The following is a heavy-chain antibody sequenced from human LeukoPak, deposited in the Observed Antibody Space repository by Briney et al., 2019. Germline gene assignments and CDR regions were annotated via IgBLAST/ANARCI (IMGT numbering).Heavy chain of an antibody. CDR1: GFTFSSYS. V-gene: IGHV3-21*01. J-gene: IGHJ6*04. CDR2: ISSSSSYI. CDR3: ARDPPYYDILTGFPMDV. Sequence: PGGSLRLSCAASGFTFSSYSMNWVRQAPGKGLEWVSSISSSSSYIYYADSVKGRFTISRDNAKNSLYLQMNSLRAEDTAVYYCARDPPYYDILTGFPMDVWGKGTTVTVSS. D-gene: IGHD3-9*01.